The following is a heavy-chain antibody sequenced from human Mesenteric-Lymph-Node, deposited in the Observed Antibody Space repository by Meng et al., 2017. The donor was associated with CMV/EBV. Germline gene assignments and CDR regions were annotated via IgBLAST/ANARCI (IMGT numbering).Heavy chain of an antibody. CDR3: ARIQAPPYYDFWSGYYKRGHYGMDV. CDR2: IFSNDEK. CDR1: GFSLSNARMG. Sequence: SGPTLVKPTETLTLTCTVSGFSLSNARMGVSWIRQPPGKALEWLAHIFSNDEKSYSTSLKSRLTISKDTSKSQVVLTMTNMDPVDTATYYCARIQAPPYYDFWSGYYKRGHYGMDVWGQGTTVTVSS. D-gene: IGHD3-3*01. V-gene: IGHV2-26*01. J-gene: IGHJ6*02.